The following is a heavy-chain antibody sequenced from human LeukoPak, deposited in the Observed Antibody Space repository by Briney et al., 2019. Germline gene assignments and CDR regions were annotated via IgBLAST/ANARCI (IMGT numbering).Heavy chain of an antibody. CDR3: ARGHGSRGWFDP. D-gene: IGHD2-2*01. CDR1: GGSFSGYY. CDR2: INHRGST. V-gene: IGHV4-34*01. J-gene: IGHJ5*02. Sequence: SETLSLTCAVYGGSFSGYYWSGIRQPPGKGLEWIGEINHRGSTNYNPSLKSRVTISVDTSKKQFSLKLSSVTAADTAVYYCARGHGSRGWFDPWGQGTLVTVSS.